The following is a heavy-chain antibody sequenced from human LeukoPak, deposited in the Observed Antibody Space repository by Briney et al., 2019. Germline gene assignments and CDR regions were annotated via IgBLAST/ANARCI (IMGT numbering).Heavy chain of an antibody. Sequence: PGGSLRLSYAASGFTFSSYAMSWVRQAPGKGLEWVSAISGSGGSTYYADSVKGRFTISRDNSKNTLYLQMNSLRAEDTAVYYCAKTGGYCSSASCPDKYGMDVWGKGTTVTVSS. D-gene: IGHD2-2*01. V-gene: IGHV3-23*01. CDR2: ISGSGGST. CDR3: AKTGGYCSSASCPDKYGMDV. CDR1: GFTFSSYA. J-gene: IGHJ6*04.